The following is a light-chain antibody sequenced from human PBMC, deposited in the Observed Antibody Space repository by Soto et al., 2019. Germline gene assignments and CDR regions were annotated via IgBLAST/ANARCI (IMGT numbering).Light chain of an antibody. CDR1: QRISTW. V-gene: IGKV1-12*01. Sequence: DIRMTQSPSFVSATVGDGVTITCRASQRISTWLAWYQQKPGKAPKLLIYAASTSQSGVPSRFRGSGSGTDFTLTISSLQPDDFATYYCQQANTFPLTFGGGTKVEIK. CDR3: QQANTFPLT. J-gene: IGKJ4*01. CDR2: AAS.